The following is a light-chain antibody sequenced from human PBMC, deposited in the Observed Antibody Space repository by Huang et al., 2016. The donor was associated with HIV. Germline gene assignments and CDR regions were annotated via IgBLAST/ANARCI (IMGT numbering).Light chain of an antibody. CDR3: QQYDRSPVT. J-gene: IGKJ4*01. CDR2: GAA. V-gene: IGKV3-20*01. Sequence: EIVLTQSPGTLSLSPGERATLSCRGSQSLRVSYLAWYQQKPGQAPRLLIYGAASRATGIPDRFSGSGSGTDFTLTISRLEPEDFAVYYCQQYDRSPVTFGGGTKVEI. CDR1: QSLRVSY.